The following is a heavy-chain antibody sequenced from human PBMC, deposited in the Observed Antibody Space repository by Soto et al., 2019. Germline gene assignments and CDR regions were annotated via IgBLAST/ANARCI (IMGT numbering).Heavy chain of an antibody. CDR3: ARGIRYTYSYYFDY. V-gene: IGHV4-31*03. Sequence: SETLSLTCTVSGGSISSGGYYWSWIRQHPGKGLEWIGYIHYSGSTYYNPSLKGRVIILVDTSKNQLSLKLSSVTAADTAVYYCARGIRYTYSYYFDYWGQGTLVTVSS. CDR2: IHYSGST. CDR1: GGSISSGGYY. D-gene: IGHD5-18*01. J-gene: IGHJ4*02.